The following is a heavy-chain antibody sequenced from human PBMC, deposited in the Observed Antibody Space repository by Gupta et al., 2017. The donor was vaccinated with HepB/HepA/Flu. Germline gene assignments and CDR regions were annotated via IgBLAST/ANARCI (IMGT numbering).Heavy chain of an antibody. CDR2: FYSGSST. J-gene: IGHJ2*01. V-gene: IGHV3-66*01. D-gene: IGHD3-10*01. CDR3: ARNRWGGTGVYWYFDL. CDR1: GFTDTNHS. Sequence: EVHLVESGGGLSQPGGSLRLSCAVSGFTDTNHSLSWLRQAPGKGLEWGSIFYSGSSTTYTDSVKGRFNISSDNSKNTMYLQMNSLRAEDTAVYYCARNRWGGTGVYWYFDLWGRGTLVTVSS.